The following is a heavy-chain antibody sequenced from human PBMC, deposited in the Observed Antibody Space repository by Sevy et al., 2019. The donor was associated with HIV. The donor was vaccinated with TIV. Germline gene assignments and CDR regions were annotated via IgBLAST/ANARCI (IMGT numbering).Heavy chain of an antibody. J-gene: IGHJ3*02. Sequence: GGSLRLSCAASGFTFSSYAMHWVRQAPGKGLEWVAVISYDGSNKYYADSVKGRFTISRGNSKNTLYLQMNSLRAEDRAVYYCAREYSYGQGAFDIWGQGTMVTVSS. D-gene: IGHD5-18*01. CDR2: ISYDGSNK. CDR1: GFTFSSYA. CDR3: AREYSYGQGAFDI. V-gene: IGHV3-30-3*01.